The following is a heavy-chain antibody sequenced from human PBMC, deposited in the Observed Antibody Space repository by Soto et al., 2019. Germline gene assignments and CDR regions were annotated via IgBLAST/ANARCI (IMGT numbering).Heavy chain of an antibody. CDR1: GFTFTSSA. D-gene: IGHD3-9*01. CDR3: AADSLRYVDWLSNWYFDL. J-gene: IGHJ2*01. Sequence: QMQLVQSGPEVKKPGTSVKVSCKASGFTFTSSAMQWVRQARGQRLEWIGWIVVGSGNTNYAQKFQERVTITRDMSTSTAYMELSSLRSEDTAVYYCAADSLRYVDWLSNWYFDLWGRGTLVTVSS. V-gene: IGHV1-58*02. CDR2: IVVGSGNT.